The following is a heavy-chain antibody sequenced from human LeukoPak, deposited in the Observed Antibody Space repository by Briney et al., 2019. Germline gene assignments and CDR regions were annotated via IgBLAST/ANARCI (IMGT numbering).Heavy chain of an antibody. V-gene: IGHV4-4*07. CDR3: SVGGFYDSSGYHRDAFDI. D-gene: IGHD3-22*01. J-gene: IGHJ3*02. Sequence: SETLSLTCTVSGGSLSSYYWNWIRQPAGKGLEWIGRIYTSGSTNYNPSLKSRVNMSVDTSKNHFSLKLSPVTAADPAMYYRSVGGFYDSSGYHRDAFDIWGQGKRVTVSS. CDR2: IYTSGST. CDR1: GGSLSSYY.